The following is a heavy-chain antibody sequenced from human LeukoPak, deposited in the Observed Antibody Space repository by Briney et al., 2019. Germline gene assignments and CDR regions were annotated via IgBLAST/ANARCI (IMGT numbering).Heavy chain of an antibody. CDR2: ISYDGSNK. V-gene: IGHV3-30*18. CDR3: AKEGISYYYDSSGYA. J-gene: IGHJ5*02. CDR1: GFTFSSYG. Sequence: PGRSLRLSCAASGFTFSSYGMHWVRQAPGKGLEWVAVISYDGSNKYYADSVKGRFTISRDNSKNTLYLQMNSLRAEDTAVYYCAKEGISYYYDSSGYAWGQGTLVTVSS. D-gene: IGHD3-22*01.